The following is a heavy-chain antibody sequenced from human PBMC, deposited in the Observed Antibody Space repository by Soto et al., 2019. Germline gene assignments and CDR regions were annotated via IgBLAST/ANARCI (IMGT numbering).Heavy chain of an antibody. J-gene: IGHJ4*02. D-gene: IGHD3-10*01. CDR2: ISYDVNHA. Sequence: QVQLVESGGGAVQPGRSLRLSCAASGFTFTNYGMHWVRQAPGKGLEWVSIISYDVNHAYYADFVRGRFTISRDDSKNTLYLQLNSLRAEDTAVYYCAKDADYGSGSYDPPDYWGQGTLVAVSS. CDR1: GFTFTNYG. V-gene: IGHV3-30*18. CDR3: AKDADYGSGSYDPPDY.